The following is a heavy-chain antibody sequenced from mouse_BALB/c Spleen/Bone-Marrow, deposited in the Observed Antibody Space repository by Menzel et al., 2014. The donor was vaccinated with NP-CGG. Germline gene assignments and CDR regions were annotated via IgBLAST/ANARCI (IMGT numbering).Heavy chain of an antibody. CDR3: ARDYGFGAGFAWFVY. Sequence: QVQLQQSGAELVKPGASVKLSCKASGYTFTSYWMHWVKQRPGQGLEWIGEINPSNGLTNYNEKFKSKATLTVDISSGAAYMQLSSLTSEGSAVYRCARDYGFGAGFAWFVYWGQGTLVTVSA. D-gene: IGHD1-1*02. J-gene: IGHJ3*01. CDR1: GYTFTSYW. CDR2: INPSNGLT. V-gene: IGHV1S81*02.